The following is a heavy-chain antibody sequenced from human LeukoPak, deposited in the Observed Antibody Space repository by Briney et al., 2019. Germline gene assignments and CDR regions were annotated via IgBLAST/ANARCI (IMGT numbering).Heavy chain of an antibody. D-gene: IGHD2-2*01. Sequence: GGSLRLSCAASGFTFSSYALSWVRQAPGKGLEWVSAISGSGGSTYYADSVKGRFTISRDNAKNSLYLQMNSLRAEDTAVYYCARANRYCSSTICHSGDYWGQGTLVTVSS. CDR2: ISGSGGST. CDR3: ARANRYCSSTICHSGDY. J-gene: IGHJ4*02. V-gene: IGHV3-23*01. CDR1: GFTFSSYA.